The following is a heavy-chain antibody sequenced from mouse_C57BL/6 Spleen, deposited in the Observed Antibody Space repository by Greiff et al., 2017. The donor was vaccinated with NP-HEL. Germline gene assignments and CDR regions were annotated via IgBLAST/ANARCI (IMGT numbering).Heavy chain of an antibody. D-gene: IGHD1-1*01. V-gene: IGHV1-7*01. CDR2: INPSSGYT. CDR1: GYTFTSYW. J-gene: IGHJ2*01. CDR3: ARWGITTVVARGFDY. Sequence: QVQLQQPGAELVKPGASVKLSCKASGYTFTSYWMHWVKQRPGQGLEWIGYINPSSGYTKYNQKFKDKATLTADKSSSTAYMQLSSLTYEDSAVYYCARWGITTVVARGFDYWGQGTTLTVSS.